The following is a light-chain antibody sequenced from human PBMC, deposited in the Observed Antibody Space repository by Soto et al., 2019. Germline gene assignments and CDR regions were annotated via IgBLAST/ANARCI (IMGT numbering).Light chain of an antibody. J-gene: IGKJ1*01. Sequence: EIVMTQSPDTLSVSPGERATLFCRASQSVSSNLVWYQQKPGQAPRLLIYGASTRATGIPARFSGSGSGTEFTLTISSLQSEDFAVYYCQQCNACPLTFGQGTKVEI. V-gene: IGKV3-15*01. CDR2: GAS. CDR1: QSVSSN. CDR3: QQCNACPLT.